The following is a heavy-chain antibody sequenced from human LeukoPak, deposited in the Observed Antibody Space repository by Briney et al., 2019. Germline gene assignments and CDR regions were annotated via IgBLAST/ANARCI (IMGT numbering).Heavy chain of an antibody. CDR3: ARAGVNHWRVNGAFDI. J-gene: IGHJ3*02. CDR2: IIPIFGTA. CDR1: GYTFTGYY. D-gene: IGHD1-1*01. Sequence: GASVKVSCKASGYTFTGYYMHWVRQAPGQGLEWMGGIIPIFGTANYAQKFQGRVTITADKSTSTAYMELSSLRSEDTAVYYCARAGVNHWRVNGAFDIWGQGTMVTVSS. V-gene: IGHV1-69*06.